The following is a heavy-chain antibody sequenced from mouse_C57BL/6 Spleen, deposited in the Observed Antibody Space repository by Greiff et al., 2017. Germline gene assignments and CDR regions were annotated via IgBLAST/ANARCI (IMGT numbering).Heavy chain of an antibody. Sequence: EVQLQESGPELVKPGASVKISCKASGYSFTGYYMNWVKQSPEKSLEWIGEINPSTGGTTYNQKFKAKATLTVDKSSSTAYMQLKSLTSEDSAVYYCARALYPYYAMDYWGQGTSVTVSS. J-gene: IGHJ4*01. CDR3: ARALYPYYAMDY. CDR2: INPSTGGT. V-gene: IGHV1-42*01. CDR1: GYSFTGYY. D-gene: IGHD2-1*01.